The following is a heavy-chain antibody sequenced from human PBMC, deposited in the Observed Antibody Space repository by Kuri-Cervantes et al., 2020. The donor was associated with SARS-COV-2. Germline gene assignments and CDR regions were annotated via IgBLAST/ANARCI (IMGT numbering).Heavy chain of an antibody. V-gene: IGHV1-18*01. Sequence: ASVKVSCKASGYTFTSYGISWVRQAPGQGLEWMGWISAYNGNTNYAQKLQGRVTMTTDTSTSTAYMELRSLRSDDTAVYYCAREFMVRGVTHDAFDIWGQGTMVTVSS. CDR1: GYTFTSYG. CDR3: AREFMVRGVTHDAFDI. CDR2: ISAYNGNT. D-gene: IGHD3-10*01. J-gene: IGHJ3*02.